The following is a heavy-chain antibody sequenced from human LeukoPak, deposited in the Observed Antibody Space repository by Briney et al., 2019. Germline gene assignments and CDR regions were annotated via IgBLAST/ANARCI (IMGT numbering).Heavy chain of an antibody. CDR2: ISWNSVSI. D-gene: IGHD2-15*01. V-gene: IGHV3-9*01. Sequence: GGSLRLSCAASGITFDDCAMYWVRQGPGKGLEWVAGISWNSVSIGYADSVKGRFTISRDNAKNSLYLQMNSLRNEDTALYYCAKELGGGSDGLDIWGQGTMVTVSS. J-gene: IGHJ3*02. CDR1: GITFDDCA. CDR3: AKELGGGSDGLDI.